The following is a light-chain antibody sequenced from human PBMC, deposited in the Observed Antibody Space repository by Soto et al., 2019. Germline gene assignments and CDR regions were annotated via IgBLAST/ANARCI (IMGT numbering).Light chain of an antibody. CDR1: QGISSA. Sequence: QLTQSPPSLSASVGDRVTITCRASQGISSALAGYQQKRGKAPKLLIYAASSLESGVPSRFSGSGSGTDFPLTLSSLQPEDFATYYCQQFNSYLLYTFGQGTKLAIK. J-gene: IGKJ2*01. CDR3: QQFNSYLLYT. CDR2: AAS. V-gene: IGKV1-13*02.